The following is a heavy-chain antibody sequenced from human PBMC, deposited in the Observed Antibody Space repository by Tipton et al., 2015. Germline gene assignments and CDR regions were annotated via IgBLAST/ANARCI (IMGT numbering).Heavy chain of an antibody. D-gene: IGHD4-17*01. V-gene: IGHV4-38-2*01. J-gene: IGHJ4*02. Sequence: TLSLTCAISGYSISSGYYWGWIRQPPGKGLEWNGSTYHSGDSYYNPSLKSRVTISVDTSKNQFSLQLKSVTAADTAVYYCARGEIGDFDSWGQGTLVTVSS. CDR2: TYHSGDS. CDR1: GYSISSGYY. CDR3: ARGEIGDFDS.